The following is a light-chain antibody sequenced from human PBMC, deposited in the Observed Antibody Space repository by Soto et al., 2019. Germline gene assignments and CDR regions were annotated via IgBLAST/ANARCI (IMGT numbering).Light chain of an antibody. CDR3: QQYGSSPLT. J-gene: IGKJ3*01. CDR2: DAS. V-gene: IGKV3-20*01. Sequence: ENVLTQSPGTLSLSPGERATLSCRASQSVSSNYLAWFQQMPGQAPRLLIYDASRRATGIPDRFSGSGSGTDFTLTINGLEPDDFAVYFCQQYGSSPLTFGPGTKVDI. CDR1: QSVSSNY.